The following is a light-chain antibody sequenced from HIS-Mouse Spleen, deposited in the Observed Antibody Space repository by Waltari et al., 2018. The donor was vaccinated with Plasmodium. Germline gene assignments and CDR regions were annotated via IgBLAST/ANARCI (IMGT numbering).Light chain of an antibody. CDR3: YSTDSSGNHRV. CDR2: EDR. V-gene: IGLV3-10*01. CDR1: ALPKKY. Sequence: SYELTQPPSVSVSPGQTARITCYGDALPKKYAYWYQQKSGQAPVLVIYEDRKRPSGIPEGFAGSSSGTMATLNISGAQVEDEADYYCYSTDSSGNHRVFGGGTKLTVL. J-gene: IGLJ3*02.